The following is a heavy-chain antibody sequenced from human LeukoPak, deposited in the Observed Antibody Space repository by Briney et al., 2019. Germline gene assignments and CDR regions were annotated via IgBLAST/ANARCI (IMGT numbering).Heavy chain of an antibody. CDR1: GGSISSYY. CDR2: IYYSGST. D-gene: IGHD3-10*01. J-gene: IGHJ4*02. V-gene: IGHV4-59*01. CDR3: ASHTRGVNIHRIDY. Sequence: SETLSLTCTVSGGSISSYYWSWIRQPPGKGLEWIGYIYYSGSTNYNPSLKSRVTISVDTTKNQFSLKLSSVTAADTAVYYCASHTRGVNIHRIDYWGQGTLVTVSS.